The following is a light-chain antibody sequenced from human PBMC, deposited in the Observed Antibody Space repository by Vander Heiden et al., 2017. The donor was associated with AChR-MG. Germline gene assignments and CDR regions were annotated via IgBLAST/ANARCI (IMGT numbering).Light chain of an antibody. V-gene: IGLV3-1*01. CDR3: QAWDSSTRGV. CDR1: NLGDKY. J-gene: IGLJ1*01. Sequence: SYELTQPPSVSVSPGQTASITCSGDNLGDKYACWYQQKPGQSPVLVIYQDSKRPSGIPERFSGSNSGNTATLTISGTQAMDEADYYCQAWDSSTRGVFGTGTKVTVL. CDR2: QDS.